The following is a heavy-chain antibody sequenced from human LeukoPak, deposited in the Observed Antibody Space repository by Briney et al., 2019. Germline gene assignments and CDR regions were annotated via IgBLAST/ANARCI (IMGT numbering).Heavy chain of an antibody. J-gene: IGHJ4*02. Sequence: GGSLRLSCAASGFTFTDYGMHWVRQAPGKGLEWVAFISYDGTNKYYADSVKGRFTISRDNAKNTLYLQMNSLRAEDTGVYYCALVRDYWGQGTLVTVSS. CDR2: ISYDGTNK. CDR1: GFTFTDYG. CDR3: ALVRDY. V-gene: IGHV3-30*03. D-gene: IGHD6-6*01.